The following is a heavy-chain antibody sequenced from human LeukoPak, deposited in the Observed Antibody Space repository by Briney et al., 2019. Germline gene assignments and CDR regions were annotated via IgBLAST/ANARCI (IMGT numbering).Heavy chain of an antibody. D-gene: IGHD3-22*01. CDR3: ATDLIYYDSSGYGTY. V-gene: IGHV1-2*02. J-gene: IGHJ4*02. Sequence: ASVKVSCKASGYTFTGYYMHWVRQAPGQGLEWMGWINPNSGGTNYAQKFQGRVTMTRDTSISTAYMELSRLRSDDTAVYYCATDLIYYDSSGYGTYWGQGTLVTVSS. CDR1: GYTFTGYY. CDR2: INPNSGGT.